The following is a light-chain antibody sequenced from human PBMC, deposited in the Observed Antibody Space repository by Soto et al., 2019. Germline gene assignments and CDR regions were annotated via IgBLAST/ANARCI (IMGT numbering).Light chain of an antibody. J-gene: IGKJ5*01. CDR3: QKYSSSPRN. V-gene: IGKV3-20*01. Sequence: EIVLTHSPGTLSLSPLERATLSCRSSQSVSNSYLAWYQQKPGQAPRLLIYGASRRATGIPDRFSGSGSGTDFTLSINTLEPEDFAVYHCQKYSSSPRNFGQGTRLEIK. CDR1: QSVSNSY. CDR2: GAS.